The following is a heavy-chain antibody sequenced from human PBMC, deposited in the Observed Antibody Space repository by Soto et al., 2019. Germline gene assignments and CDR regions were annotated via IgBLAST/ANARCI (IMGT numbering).Heavy chain of an antibody. CDR2: IIPIFGTA. D-gene: IGHD3-22*01. J-gene: IGHJ3*02. CDR1: GGTFSSYA. Sequence: QVQLVQSGAEVKKPGSSVKVSCKASGGTFSSYAISWVRQAPGRGLEWMRGIIPIFGTANYAQKFQGRVTITADESTSTSYMELSSLRSEDTAVYYCARPVGDSSGYYELRAFDIWGHGTLVTVSS. V-gene: IGHV1-69*12. CDR3: ARPVGDSSGYYELRAFDI.